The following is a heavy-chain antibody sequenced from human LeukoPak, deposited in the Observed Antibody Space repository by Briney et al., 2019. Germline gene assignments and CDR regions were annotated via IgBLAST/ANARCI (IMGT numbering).Heavy chain of an antibody. CDR2: IYYSGST. D-gene: IGHD3-22*01. Sequence: SETLSLTCTVSGGSISSSSYYWGWIRQPPGKGLEWIGSIYYSGSTYCNPSLKSRVTISVDTSKNQFSLKLSSVTAADTAVYYCARERDSSGYYPDAFDIWGQGTMVTVSS. V-gene: IGHV4-39*07. CDR3: ARERDSSGYYPDAFDI. CDR1: GGSISSSSYY. J-gene: IGHJ3*02.